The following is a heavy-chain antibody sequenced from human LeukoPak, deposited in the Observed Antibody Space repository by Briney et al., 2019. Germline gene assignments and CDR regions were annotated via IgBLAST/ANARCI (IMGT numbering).Heavy chain of an antibody. CDR3: ARMGKGTLDY. J-gene: IGHJ4*02. CDR2: INGSGTGT. D-gene: IGHD1-1*01. CDR1: GFTISSDA. V-gene: IGHV3-23*01. Sequence: GGSLTLSCTASGFTISSDAMSWVRQPPGKGLEWVSAINGSGTGTYYADSVKGRFTISRDDSKNTLYLQMNSLRAEDTAVYYCARMGKGTLDYWGQGTLVTVSS.